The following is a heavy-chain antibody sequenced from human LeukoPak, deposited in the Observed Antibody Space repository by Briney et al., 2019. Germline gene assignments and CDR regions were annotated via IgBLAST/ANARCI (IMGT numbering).Heavy chain of an antibody. CDR1: GFTFSNAW. Sequence: GGSLRLSCAASGFTFSNAWMTWVRQAPGKGLEWVGRIKSKSDGGTTDYAAPVKGRFSISREDSKNTLFLQMSSLKTEDTAVYCCTTGPLTKTSYWGQGTLVTVSS. J-gene: IGHJ4*02. CDR3: TTGPLTKTSY. D-gene: IGHD1-1*01. V-gene: IGHV3-15*01. CDR2: IKSKSDGGTT.